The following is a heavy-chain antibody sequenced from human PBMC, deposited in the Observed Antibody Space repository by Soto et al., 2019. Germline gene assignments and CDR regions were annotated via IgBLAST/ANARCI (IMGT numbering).Heavy chain of an antibody. CDR2: IIPILGIA. D-gene: IGHD2-15*01. CDR3: ARDSDGSLDDY. J-gene: IGHJ4*02. V-gene: IGHV1-69*08. Sequence: QVQLVQSGAEVKKPGSSVKVSCKASGGTFSSYTISWVRQAPGQGLEWMGRIIPILGIANYAQKFQGRVTIPADKPTSTAYMELSSLRSEDTAVYYCARDSDGSLDDYWGPGTLVTVSS. CDR1: GGTFSSYT.